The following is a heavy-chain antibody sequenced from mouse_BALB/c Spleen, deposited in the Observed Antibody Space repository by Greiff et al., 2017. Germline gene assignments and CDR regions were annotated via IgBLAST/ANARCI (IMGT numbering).Heavy chain of an antibody. Sequence: VQLQQSGAELAKPGASVKMSCKASGYTFTSYWMHWVKQRPGQGLEWIGYINPSTGYTEYNQKFKDKATLTADKSSSTAYMQLSSLTSEDSAVYYCARNGGNYVWSFDVWGAGTTVTVSS. CDR1: GYTFTSYW. D-gene: IGHD2-1*01. J-gene: IGHJ1*01. CDR2: INPSTGYT. CDR3: ARNGGNYVWSFDV. V-gene: IGHV1-7*01.